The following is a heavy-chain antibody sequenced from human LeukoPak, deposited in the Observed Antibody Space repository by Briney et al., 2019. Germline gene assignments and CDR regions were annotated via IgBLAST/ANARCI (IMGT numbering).Heavy chain of an antibody. D-gene: IGHD3-10*01. J-gene: IGHJ5*02. CDR2: IYYSGST. CDR3: ARDRAAGSDWLDP. V-gene: IGHV4-59*01. CDR1: GVSINSYY. Sequence: PSETLSLTCTVSGVSINSYYWSWIRQPPGKGLEWIGYIYYSGSTDYNPSLKSRVTISVDTPKNQFSLKMSSVTAADTAVYYCARDRAAGSDWLDPWGQGTLVTVSS.